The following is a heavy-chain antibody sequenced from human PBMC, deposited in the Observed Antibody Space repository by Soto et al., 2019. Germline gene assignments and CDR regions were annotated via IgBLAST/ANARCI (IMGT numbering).Heavy chain of an antibody. CDR3: ARDGWTDAASNWFSP. Sequence: SETLSLTCTVSGGSISSGGYYWSWIRQHPGKGLEWIGYIYYSGSTYYNPSLKSRVTISVDTSKNQFSLKLSSVTAADTAVYYGARDGWTDAASNWFSPWGQGILVTVS. CDR1: GGSISSGGYY. V-gene: IGHV4-31*03. J-gene: IGHJ5*02. CDR2: IYYSGST. D-gene: IGHD6-25*01.